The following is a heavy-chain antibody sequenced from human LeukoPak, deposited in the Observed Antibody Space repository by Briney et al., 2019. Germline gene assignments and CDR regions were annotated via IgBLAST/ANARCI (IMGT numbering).Heavy chain of an antibody. D-gene: IGHD3-10*01. V-gene: IGHV3-15*01. CDR1: GFTFSNAW. Sequence: PGGSLRLSCAASGFTFSNAWMSWVRQAPGKGLEWVGRIKSKTDGGTTDYAAPVKGRFTISRDDSKNTLYLQMNSLRAEDTAVYYCAKAYHPLGSGSYYWDYFDYWGQGTLVTVSS. CDR3: AKAYHPLGSGSYYWDYFDY. CDR2: IKSKTDGGTT. J-gene: IGHJ4*02.